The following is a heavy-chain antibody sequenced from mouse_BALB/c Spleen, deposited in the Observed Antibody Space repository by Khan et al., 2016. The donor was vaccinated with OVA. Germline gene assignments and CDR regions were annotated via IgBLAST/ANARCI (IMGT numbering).Heavy chain of an antibody. CDR2: IYTYTGEP. V-gene: IGHV9-3-1*01. D-gene: IGHD3-3*01. CDR3: ARGGRRAMDY. Sequence: QIQLVQSGPDLKKPGETVKISCKASGYTFTNYGINWVKQAPGKGLKWMGWIYTYTGEPTYADDFKGRFAFSLETSASTAYLQINNHTKEDTATYVCARGGRRAMDYWGQGTSGTVSS. J-gene: IGHJ4*01. CDR1: GYTFTNYG.